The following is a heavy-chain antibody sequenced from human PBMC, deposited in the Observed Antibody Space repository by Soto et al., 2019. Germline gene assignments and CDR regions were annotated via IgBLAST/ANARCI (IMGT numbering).Heavy chain of an antibody. CDR1: GGSISSSSW. V-gene: IGHV4-4*01. J-gene: IGHJ4*02. D-gene: IGHD1-1*01. CDR2: IYHTGST. CDR3: ARDLGRELAVD. Sequence: QVQLQESGPGLVNPSGTLSLTCAVSGGSISSSSWWSWGGQPPGKGLEWIGEIYHTGSTNYNPALKSRVSISVDTYKKQFSLQVSSVTAADTAIYCCARDLGRELAVDWGEGTLVTVSS.